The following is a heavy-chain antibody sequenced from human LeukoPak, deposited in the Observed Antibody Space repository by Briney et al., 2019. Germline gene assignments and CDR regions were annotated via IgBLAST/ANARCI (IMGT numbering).Heavy chain of an antibody. V-gene: IGHV4-39*01. J-gene: IGHJ4*02. Sequence: PSETLSLTCTVSGGSISSSSYYWGWIRQPPGKGLEWIGSIYYRGSTYYNPSLKSRVTISVDTSKNQFSLKLSSVTAADTAVYYCARLSYYYDSSGAGKKYYFDYWGQGTLVTVSS. D-gene: IGHD3-22*01. CDR3: ARLSYYYDSSGAGKKYYFDY. CDR2: IYYRGST. CDR1: GGSISSSSYY.